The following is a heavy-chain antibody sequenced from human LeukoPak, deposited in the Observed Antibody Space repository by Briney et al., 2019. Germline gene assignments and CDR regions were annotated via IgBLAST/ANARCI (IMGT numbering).Heavy chain of an antibody. CDR1: GFTFSSYV. CDR2: ISSNGGST. J-gene: IGHJ4*02. D-gene: IGHD1-26*01. CDR3: ARDAGATPLSRKTL. V-gene: IGHV3-64*04. Sequence: GGSLRLSCSASGFTFSSYVMHWVSQAPGKGLEYVSAISSNGGSTYYADSVKGRFTISRDNSKNTLCLQMNSLRAEDTAVYYCARDAGATPLSRKTLWGRGSLVTVSS.